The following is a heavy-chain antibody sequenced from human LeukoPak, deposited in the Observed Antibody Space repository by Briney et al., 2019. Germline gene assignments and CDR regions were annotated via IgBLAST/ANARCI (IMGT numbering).Heavy chain of an antibody. CDR1: GFTFSSYA. CDR2: ISYDGSNK. D-gene: IGHD4-23*01. CDR3: AGYGGNYFDY. V-gene: IGHV3-30-3*01. Sequence: GGSLRLSCAASGFTFSSYAMHWVRQAPGKGLEWVAVISYDGSNKYYADSVKGRFTISRDNSKNTLYLQMNSLRAEDTAVYYCAGYGGNYFDYWGQGTLVTVSS. J-gene: IGHJ4*02.